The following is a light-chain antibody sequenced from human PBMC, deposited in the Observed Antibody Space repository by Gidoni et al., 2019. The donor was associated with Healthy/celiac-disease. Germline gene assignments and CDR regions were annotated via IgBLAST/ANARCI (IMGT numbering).Light chain of an antibody. Sequence: DIQMTQSPSSLSASVGDRVTITCRASQSINSYLNWYQQKPGKAPKLLIYAASSLQSWVPSRFSGSGSGTDFTLTISSLQHEDFATYYCQQSYSTPPTFGQGTKLEIK. J-gene: IGKJ2*01. CDR1: QSINSY. CDR2: AAS. CDR3: QQSYSTPPT. V-gene: IGKV1-39*01.